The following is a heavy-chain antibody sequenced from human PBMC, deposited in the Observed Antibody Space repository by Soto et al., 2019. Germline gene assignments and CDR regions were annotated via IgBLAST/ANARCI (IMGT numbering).Heavy chain of an antibody. Sequence: QLQLQESGPGLVEPSETLSLTCSVSGDSMSSYYWSWIRQSAEKGLEWIGRISATGTTSYIPSLKSRIILSVDTSKNQFSLNLKFVTAADTAVYFCAGEQSGAAKFWGQGTLVTVS. CDR3: AGEQSGAAKF. CDR2: ISATGTT. CDR1: GDSMSSYY. D-gene: IGHD2-15*01. V-gene: IGHV4-4*07. J-gene: IGHJ3*01.